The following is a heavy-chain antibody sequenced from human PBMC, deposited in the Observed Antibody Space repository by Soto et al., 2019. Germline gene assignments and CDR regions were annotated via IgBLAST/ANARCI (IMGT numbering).Heavy chain of an antibody. V-gene: IGHV4-59*01. CDR2: IYYSGST. Sequence: SETLSLTCTVSGGSISSYYWSWIRQPPGKGLEWIGYIYYSGSTNYNPSLKSRVTISVDTSKNQFSLKLSSVTAADTAVYYCARWSTGVCSGGSCYSNAKYDAFDIWGQGTMVTVSS. J-gene: IGHJ3*02. CDR3: ARWSTGVCSGGSCYSNAKYDAFDI. CDR1: GGSISSYY. D-gene: IGHD2-15*01.